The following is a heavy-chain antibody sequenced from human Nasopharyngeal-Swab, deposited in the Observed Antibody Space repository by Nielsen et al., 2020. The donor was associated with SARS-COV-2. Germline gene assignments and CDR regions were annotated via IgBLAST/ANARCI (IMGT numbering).Heavy chain of an antibody. CDR2: IIPIGGIA. J-gene: IGHJ4*02. V-gene: IGHV1-69*04. Sequence: WARQDSGQGLEWMGRIIPIGGIANNAQKFQGRVTITADKSTSTAYMELTSLRSEDTAVYYCAREGPGPPMTTVTPYFDYWGQGTLVTVSS. D-gene: IGHD4-11*01. CDR3: AREGPGPPMTTVTPYFDY.